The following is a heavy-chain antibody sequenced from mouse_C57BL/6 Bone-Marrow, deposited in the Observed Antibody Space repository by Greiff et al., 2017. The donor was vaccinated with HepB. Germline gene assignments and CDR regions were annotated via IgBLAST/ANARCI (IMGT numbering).Heavy chain of an antibody. D-gene: IGHD1-1*01. J-gene: IGHJ1*03. CDR3: ARSVTTVVGPHWYFDV. Sequence: EVHLVESGAELVKPGASVKLSCTASGFNIKDYYMHWVKQRTEQGLEWIGRIDPEDGETKYAPKFQGKATMTADTSSNTAYLQLSSLTSEDTAVYYCARSVTTVVGPHWYFDVWGTGTTVTVSS. V-gene: IGHV14-2*01. CDR1: GFNIKDYY. CDR2: IDPEDGET.